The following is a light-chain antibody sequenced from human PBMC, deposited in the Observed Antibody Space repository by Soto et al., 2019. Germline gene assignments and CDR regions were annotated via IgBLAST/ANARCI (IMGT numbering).Light chain of an antibody. CDR3: RSSTSSTAYV. V-gene: IGLV2-14*01. Sequence: QSALTQPASVSGSPVQSITISCTGTSSDVGCYNDVSWYQLHPGKPPKLILYEVSNRPSGVSDRFSGSNSGNTASLTLSGLQAEDEADYYCRSSTSSTAYVFGTGTKVTVL. CDR2: EVS. CDR1: SSDVGCYND. J-gene: IGLJ1*01.